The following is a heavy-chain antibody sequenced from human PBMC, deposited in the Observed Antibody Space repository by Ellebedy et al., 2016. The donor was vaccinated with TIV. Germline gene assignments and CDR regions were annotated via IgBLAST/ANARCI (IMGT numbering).Heavy chain of an antibody. CDR2: IKQDGSEK. V-gene: IGHV3-7*03. J-gene: IGHJ6*02. Sequence: GGSLRLSCAASGFTFSTYWMSWVRQAPGKGLEWVAKIKQDGSEKYYVDSVKGRFTISRDNAKKSLYLQMNSLRAEDTAVYYCAREGPDGYYYYYGMDVWGQGTTVTVSS. CDR1: GFTFSTYW. D-gene: IGHD5-24*01. CDR3: AREGPDGYYYYYGMDV.